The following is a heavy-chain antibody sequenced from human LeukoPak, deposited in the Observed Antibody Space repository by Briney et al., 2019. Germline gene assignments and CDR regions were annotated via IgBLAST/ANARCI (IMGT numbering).Heavy chain of an antibody. J-gene: IGHJ4*02. V-gene: IGHV4-59*12. CDR1: GGSISSYY. CDR2: IYYSGST. CDR3: ARRARGYSYADRFDY. D-gene: IGHD5-18*01. Sequence: SETLSLTCTVSGGSISSYYWSWIRQPPGKGLEWIGYIYYSGSTNYNPSLKSRVTISVDTSKNQFSLKLSSVTTADTAVYYCARRARGYSYADRFDYWGQGTLVTVSS.